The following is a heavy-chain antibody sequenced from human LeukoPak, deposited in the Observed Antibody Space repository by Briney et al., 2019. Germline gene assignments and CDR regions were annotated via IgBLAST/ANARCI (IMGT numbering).Heavy chain of an antibody. V-gene: IGHV3-48*04. CDR3: ARDLLNDEGSSYFFDQ. CDR1: GFTFSSYS. J-gene: IGHJ4*02. CDR2: ISRSSDRI. Sequence: GGSLRLSCAASGFTFSSYSMNWVRQAPGKGLEWVSYISRSSDRIYHADSVKGRFTISRDNAKNSLYLQMDSLRAEDTAVYYCARDLLNDEGSSYFFDQWGQGTLVTVSS. D-gene: IGHD2-2*01.